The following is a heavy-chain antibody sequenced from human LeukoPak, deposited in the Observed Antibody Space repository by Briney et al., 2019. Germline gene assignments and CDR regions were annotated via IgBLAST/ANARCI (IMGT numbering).Heavy chain of an antibody. Sequence: GGSLRLSCAASGFTFGHYAMHWVRQAPGKGLDWVAGIAWDRENIGYADSVKGRFTISRDNAKNFVYLQMNSLRAEDTAVYYCAKGSRSSGHYSDYWGQGTLVTVSS. CDR2: IAWDRENI. V-gene: IGHV3-9*01. J-gene: IGHJ4*02. CDR1: GFTFGHYA. D-gene: IGHD3-22*01. CDR3: AKGSRSSGHYSDY.